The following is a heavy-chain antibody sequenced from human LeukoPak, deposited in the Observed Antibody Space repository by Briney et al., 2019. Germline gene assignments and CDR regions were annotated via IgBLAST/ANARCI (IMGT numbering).Heavy chain of an antibody. Sequence: PGGSLRLSCAASGFAFSSYGIHWVRQAPGKGLEWVSAISGSGGRTYYADSVKGRFTISRDNSKNTLYLQMNSLRAEDTAVYYCAREVPITYYDFWSGYYPGGMDVWGQGTTVTVSS. V-gene: IGHV3-23*01. CDR3: AREVPITYYDFWSGYYPGGMDV. CDR1: GFAFSSYG. CDR2: ISGSGGRT. J-gene: IGHJ6*02. D-gene: IGHD3-3*01.